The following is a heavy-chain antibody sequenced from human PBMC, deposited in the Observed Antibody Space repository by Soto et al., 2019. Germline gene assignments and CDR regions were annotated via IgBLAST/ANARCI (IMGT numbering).Heavy chain of an antibody. CDR1: GGTFSSYA. CDR2: IIPIFGTA. D-gene: IGHD3-22*01. Sequence: SVKVSCKASGGTFSSYAISWVRQAPGQGLEWMGGIIPIFGTANYAQKFQGRVTITADKSTSTAYMELSSLRSEDTAVYYCARVKGRHYYDSSVDDYWGQIPLVTFSS. CDR3: ARVKGRHYYDSSVDDY. V-gene: IGHV1-69*06. J-gene: IGHJ4*02.